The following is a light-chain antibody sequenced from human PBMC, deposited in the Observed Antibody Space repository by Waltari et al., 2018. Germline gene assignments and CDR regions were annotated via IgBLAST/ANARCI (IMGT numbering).Light chain of an antibody. J-gene: IGKJ5*01. CDR1: QSVLHSCNTHNY. CDR3: QQYYTIPLT. V-gene: IGKV4-1*01. CDR2: WAS. Sequence: DIVMTQSPDSLTVSLGERATINCKSSQSVLHSCNTHNYLAWYQQKPRQPPRLLISWASTRESGVPDRFSGSGSGTDFTLTISSLQAEDVAVYYCQQYYTIPLTFGQGTRLEIK.